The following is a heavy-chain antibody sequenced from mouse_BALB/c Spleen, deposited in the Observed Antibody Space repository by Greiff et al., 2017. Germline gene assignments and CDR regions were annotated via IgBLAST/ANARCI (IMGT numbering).Heavy chain of an antibody. J-gene: IGHJ4*01. V-gene: IGHV1S56*01. CDR1: GYTFTSYY. CDR2: IYPGNVNT. Sequence: VQLQQSGPELVKPGASVRISCKASGYTFTSYYIHWVKQRPGQGLEWIGWIYPGNVNTKYNEKFKGKATLTADKSSSTAYMQLSSLTSEDSAVYFCARGGYGYDGHYYAMDYWGQGTSVTVSS. D-gene: IGHD2-2*01. CDR3: ARGGYGYDGHYYAMDY.